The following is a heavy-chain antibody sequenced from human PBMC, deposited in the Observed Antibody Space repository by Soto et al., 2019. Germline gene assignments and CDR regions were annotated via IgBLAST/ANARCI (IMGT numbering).Heavy chain of an antibody. CDR2: IYYSGST. V-gene: IGHV4-59*01. D-gene: IGHD6-19*01. J-gene: IGHJ6*02. CDR1: GGSISSYY. Sequence: TLSLTCTVSGGSISSYYWSWIRQPPGKGLEWIGYIYYSGSTNYNPSLKSRVTISVDTSKNQFSLKLSSVTAADTAVYYCARDRGYSSGWYGMDVWGQGTTVTVSS. CDR3: ARDRGYSSGWYGMDV.